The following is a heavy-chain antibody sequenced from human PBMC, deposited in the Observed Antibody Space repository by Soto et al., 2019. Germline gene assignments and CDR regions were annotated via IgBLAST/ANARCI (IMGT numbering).Heavy chain of an antibody. CDR1: GCSISSYY. J-gene: IGHJ5*02. D-gene: IGHD3-22*01. V-gene: IGHV4-59*01. Sequence: SETLSLTCTVSGCSISSYYWSLIRQPPGKGLEWIGYIYYSGSTNYNPSLKSRVTISVDTSKNQFSLKLSSVTAADTAVYYCARDLESDYYDSSGSPGGFDPWGQGTLVTVSS. CDR3: ARDLESDYYDSSGSPGGFDP. CDR2: IYYSGST.